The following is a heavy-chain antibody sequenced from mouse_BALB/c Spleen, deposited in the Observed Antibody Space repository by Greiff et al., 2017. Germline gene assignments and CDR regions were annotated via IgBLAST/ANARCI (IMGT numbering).Heavy chain of an antibody. J-gene: IGHJ3*01. D-gene: IGHD2-4*01. CDR2: IWRGGST. V-gene: IGHV2-5-1*01. Sequence: VKLMESGPSLVQPSQSLSITCTVSGFSLTSYGVHWVRQSPGKGLEWLGVIWRGGSTDYNAAFMSRLSITKDNSKSQVFFKMNSLQADDTAIYYCAKDGHYDYDGGFAYWGQGTLVTVSA. CDR3: AKDGHYDYDGGFAY. CDR1: GFSLTSYG.